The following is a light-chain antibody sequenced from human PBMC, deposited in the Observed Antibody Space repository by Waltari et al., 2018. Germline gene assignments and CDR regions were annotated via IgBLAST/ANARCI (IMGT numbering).Light chain of an antibody. J-gene: IGKJ4*01. CDR2: DTY. CDR3: QQRTNWPLT. CDR1: QSVNNY. Sequence: DIVLTQSPATLSLSPGERATLSCRASQSVNNYLAWYQQKPGQAPRLLIYDTYNRATGIPARFSGSGSGTDFTLTISSLEPEDFAVYYCQQRTNWPLTFGGGTKVEIK. V-gene: IGKV3-11*01.